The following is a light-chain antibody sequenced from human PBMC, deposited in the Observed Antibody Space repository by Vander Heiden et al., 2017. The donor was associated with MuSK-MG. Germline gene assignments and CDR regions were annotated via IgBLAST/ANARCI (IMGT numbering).Light chain of an antibody. CDR2: AVS. V-gene: IGKV1-33*01. J-gene: IGKJ4*01. CDR1: HDISNY. CDR3: QHEDSLPFT. Sequence: TQTTQSASSLSASVGDRLTIACQASHDISNYLNLYQQKPGSAPELLIYAVSMTETGVPSRFSGSGSGTDFTFTITRLEPEDVATYYCQHEDSLPFTFGRGTKVEIK.